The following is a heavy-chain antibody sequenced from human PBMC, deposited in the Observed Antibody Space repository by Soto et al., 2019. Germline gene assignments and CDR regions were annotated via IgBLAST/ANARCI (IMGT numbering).Heavy chain of an antibody. V-gene: IGHV3-13*04. CDR1: GFTFSSYD. CDR3: ARAIDYDILTGYPAPPDY. J-gene: IGHJ4*02. Sequence: GGSLRLSCAASGFTFSSYDMHWVRQATGKGLEWVSAIGTAGDTYYPGSVKGRFAISRENAKNSLYLQMNSLRAGDTAVYYCARAIDYDILTGYPAPPDYRGQGTLVTVSS. D-gene: IGHD3-9*01. CDR2: IGTAGDT.